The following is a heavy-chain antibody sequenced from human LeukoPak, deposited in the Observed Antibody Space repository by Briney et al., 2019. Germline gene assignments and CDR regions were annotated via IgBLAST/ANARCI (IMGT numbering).Heavy chain of an antibody. Sequence: PGGSLRLSCAASGFTFSHYWMSWVRQAPGKGLEWVANIKQDGSEKNYVDSVKGRFTISRDNAKNSLYLQMNILRAEDTAVYYCARDLYASGSYYNGVNWFDPWGQGTLVTVSS. CDR1: GFTFSHYW. V-gene: IGHV3-7*04. CDR2: IKQDGSEK. D-gene: IGHD3-10*01. J-gene: IGHJ5*02. CDR3: ARDLYASGSYYNGVNWFDP.